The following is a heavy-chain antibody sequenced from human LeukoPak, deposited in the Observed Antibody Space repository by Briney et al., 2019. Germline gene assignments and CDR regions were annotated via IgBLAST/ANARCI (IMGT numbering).Heavy chain of an antibody. J-gene: IGHJ5*01. V-gene: IGHV1-18*04. D-gene: IGHD6-19*01. Sequence: ASVRVSCKASGYTFKHYDISWVRQAPGHGLEWMGWIGTYNGDTKHAQKVQGRLTLTADASTDTAYMELRGLTSDDTAVYYCARDPSNTSGWYIWFDFWAREPWSPSPQ. CDR2: IGTYNGDT. CDR1: GYTFKHYD. CDR3: ARDPSNTSGWYIWFDF.